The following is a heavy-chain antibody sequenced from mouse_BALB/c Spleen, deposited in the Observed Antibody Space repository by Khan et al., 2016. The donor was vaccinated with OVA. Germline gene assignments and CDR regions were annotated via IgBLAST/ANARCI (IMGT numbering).Heavy chain of an antibody. V-gene: IGHV2-6-5*01. D-gene: IGHD2-10*02. CDR1: GFSLTDYG. J-gene: IGHJ4*01. CDR3: AKGVWSYYGALDY. Sequence: QVQLKESGPGLVAPSQNLSITCTVSGFSLTDYGVSWIRQPPGKGLEWLGVIWGGGTTYYNSALKSRLSISKDNSKSQVFLKRNSLQTEDTAMYYGAKGVWSYYGALDYWGKGTSVTVSS. CDR2: IWGGGTT.